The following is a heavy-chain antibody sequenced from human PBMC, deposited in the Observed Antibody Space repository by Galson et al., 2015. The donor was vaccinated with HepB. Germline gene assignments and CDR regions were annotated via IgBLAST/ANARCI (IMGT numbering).Heavy chain of an antibody. D-gene: IGHD2-2*02. V-gene: IGHV1-2*02. J-gene: IGHJ6*03. Sequence: SVKVSCKASGYTFTGYYMHWVRQAPGQGLEWMGWINPNSGGTNYAQKFQGRVTMTRDTSISTAYMELSRLRSDDTAVYYCASTVVPAAIAAEDYYYMDVWGKGTTVTVSS. CDR3: ASTVVPAAIAAEDYYYMDV. CDR2: INPNSGGT. CDR1: GYTFTGYY.